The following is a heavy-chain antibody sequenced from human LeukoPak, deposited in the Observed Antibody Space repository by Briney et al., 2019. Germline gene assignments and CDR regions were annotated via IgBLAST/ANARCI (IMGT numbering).Heavy chain of an antibody. CDR1: GGSISSSSYY. CDR2: IYYSGST. V-gene: IGHV4-39*01. J-gene: IGHJ4*02. CDR3: ASPYGSGSTFDY. Sequence: SETLSLTCTVSGGSISSSSYYWGWIRQPPGKGLEWIGSIYYSGSTYYNPSLKSRVTISVDTSKNQFSLKLSFVTAADTAVYYCASPYGSGSTFDYWGQGTLVTVSS. D-gene: IGHD3-10*01.